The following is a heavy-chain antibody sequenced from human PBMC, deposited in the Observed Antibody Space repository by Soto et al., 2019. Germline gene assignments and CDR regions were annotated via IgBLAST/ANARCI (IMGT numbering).Heavy chain of an antibody. D-gene: IGHD5-18*01. CDR3: ASPAPDTAMATHAFDI. CDR2: ISSSSSYI. V-gene: IGHV3-21*01. CDR1: GFTFSSYS. Sequence: PGGSLSLSCAASGFTFSSYSMNWVRQAPGKGLEWVSSISSSSSYIYYADSVKGRFTISRDNAKNSLYLQMNSLRAEDTAVYYCASPAPDTAMATHAFDIWGQGTMVTVSS. J-gene: IGHJ3*02.